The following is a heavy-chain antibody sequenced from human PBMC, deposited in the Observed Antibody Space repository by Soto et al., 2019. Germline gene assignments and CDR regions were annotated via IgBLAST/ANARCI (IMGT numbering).Heavy chain of an antibody. CDR3: ARGDYYDSSGPFSDAFDI. CDR2: ISYDGSNK. Sequence: GGSLRLSCAASGFTFSSYGMHWVRQAPGKGLEWVAVISYDGSNKYYAESVKGRFTISRDNSKNTLYLQMNSLRAEDTAVYYCARGDYYDSSGPFSDAFDIWGQGTMVTV. CDR1: GFTFSSYG. V-gene: IGHV3-30*03. J-gene: IGHJ3*02. D-gene: IGHD3-22*01.